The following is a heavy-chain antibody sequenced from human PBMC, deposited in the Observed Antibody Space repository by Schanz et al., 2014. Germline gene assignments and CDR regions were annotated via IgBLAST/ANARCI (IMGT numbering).Heavy chain of an antibody. D-gene: IGHD2-2*03. Sequence: EVQLVESGGGLVQPGESLRLSCAASGFSFSNYWMSWVRQAPGKGLEWVANIKQDGSEKYYVDSVKGRFTISRDNAKKSLYLRMNSLRAEDTAVYFCARAFRHGYCNVVGCQNGGWFDIWGQGTLGTVSS. CDR1: GFSFSNYW. CDR2: IKQDGSEK. V-gene: IGHV3-7*02. CDR3: ARAFRHGYCNVVGCQNGGWFDI. J-gene: IGHJ4*02.